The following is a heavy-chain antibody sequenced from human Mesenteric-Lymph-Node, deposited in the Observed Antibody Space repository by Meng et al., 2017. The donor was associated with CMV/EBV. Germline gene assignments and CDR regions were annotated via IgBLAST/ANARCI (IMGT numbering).Heavy chain of an antibody. D-gene: IGHD2-15*01. V-gene: IGHV3-74*01. Sequence: GESLKISCAASGFTFNSYWMHWVRQPPGRGLLWVSHISGGGSSTNYADSVKGRFTISRDNAKNSLYLQMNSLRAEDTAVYYCASPVRYCSGGSCPLGMDVWGQGTTVTVSS. CDR2: ISGGGSST. CDR3: ASPVRYCSGGSCPLGMDV. J-gene: IGHJ6*02. CDR1: GFTFNSYW.